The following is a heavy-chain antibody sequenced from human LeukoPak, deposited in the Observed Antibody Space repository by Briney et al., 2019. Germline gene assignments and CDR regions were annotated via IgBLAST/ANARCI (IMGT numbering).Heavy chain of an antibody. J-gene: IGHJ4*02. V-gene: IGHV1-69*13. CDR2: IIPIFGTA. CDR1: GGTFSSYA. Sequence: SVKVSCKASGGTFSSYAISWVRQAPGQGLEWMGGIIPIFGTANYAQKFQGRVTITADESTSTAYMELNSLRAEDTAVYYCAKGKDGRYSYGPIDYWGQGTLVTVSS. CDR3: AKGKDGRYSYGPIDY. D-gene: IGHD5-18*01.